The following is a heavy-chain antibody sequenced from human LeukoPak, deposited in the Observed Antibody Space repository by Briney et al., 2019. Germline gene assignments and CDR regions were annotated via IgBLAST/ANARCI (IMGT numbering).Heavy chain of an antibody. CDR3: ARNGRPIVVEWYFDL. J-gene: IGHJ2*01. Sequence: PGGSLSLSCATSGFPFDDYGMSWVRQAPGKGLEWVSDINWNGGSTGYADSVKGRFTISRDNAKNSLYLQMNSLRAEDTALYYCARNGRPIVVEWYFDLWGRGTLVTVSS. D-gene: IGHD3-22*01. V-gene: IGHV3-20*04. CDR2: INWNGGST. CDR1: GFPFDDYG.